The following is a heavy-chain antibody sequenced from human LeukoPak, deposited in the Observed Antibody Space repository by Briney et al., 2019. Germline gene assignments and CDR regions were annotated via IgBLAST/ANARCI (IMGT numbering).Heavy chain of an antibody. Sequence: GASVKVSCKASGYTFTSYDINWVRQATGQGLEWMGWMNPNSGNTGYAQKFQGRVTMTRNTSISTAYMELSSLRSEDTAVYYCARGRRGGWYFYGEGNDAFDIWGQGTMVTVSS. D-gene: IGHD6-19*01. CDR3: ARGRRGGWYFYGEGNDAFDI. CDR2: MNPNSGNT. J-gene: IGHJ3*02. CDR1: GYTFTSYD. V-gene: IGHV1-8*01.